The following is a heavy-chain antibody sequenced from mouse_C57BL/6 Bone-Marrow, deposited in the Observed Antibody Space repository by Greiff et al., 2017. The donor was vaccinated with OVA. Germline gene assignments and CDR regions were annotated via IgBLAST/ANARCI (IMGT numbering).Heavy chain of an antibody. V-gene: IGHV1-53*01. CDR3: ARMRDYYGSSFDY. CDR2: INPSNGGT. J-gene: IGHJ2*01. D-gene: IGHD1-1*01. CDR1: GYTFTSYW. Sequence: VQLQQSGTELVKPGASVKLSCKASGYTFTSYWMHWVKQRPGQGLEWIGNINPSNGGTNYNEKFKSKATLTVDKSSSTAYMQLSSLTSEDAAVYYCARMRDYYGSSFDYWGQGTTLTVSS.